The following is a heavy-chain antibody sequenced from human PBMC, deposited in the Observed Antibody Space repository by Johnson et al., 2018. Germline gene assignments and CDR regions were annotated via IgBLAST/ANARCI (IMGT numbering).Heavy chain of an antibody. CDR1: GFTFSDYY. CDR2: ISSSGRTV. Sequence: VQLVETGGGLVKPGGSLRLSCAASGFTFSDYYMSWIRQAPGKGLEWVSYISSSGRTVYYADSVKGRFTISRDNAKNSLYLQMNSLRAEDTAVYYCARDGRSWTHNAEYLQHWGQGTPVTVSS. CDR3: ARDGRSWTHNAEYLQH. D-gene: IGHD3-10*01. V-gene: IGHV3-11*01. J-gene: IGHJ1*01.